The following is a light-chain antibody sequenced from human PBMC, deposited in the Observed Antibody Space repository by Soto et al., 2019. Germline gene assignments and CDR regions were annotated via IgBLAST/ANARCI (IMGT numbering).Light chain of an antibody. J-gene: IGLJ2*01. V-gene: IGLV1-44*01. Sequence: QPVLTQPPSASGTPGQRVTISCSGSSSNIGSNTINWYQQLPGTAPKLLIYSNNQRPSGVPDRFSGSKSGTSASLAISGLQSEDEADYYCAAWDDSRKVVFGGGTKVTVL. CDR2: SNN. CDR1: SSNIGSNT. CDR3: AAWDDSRKVV.